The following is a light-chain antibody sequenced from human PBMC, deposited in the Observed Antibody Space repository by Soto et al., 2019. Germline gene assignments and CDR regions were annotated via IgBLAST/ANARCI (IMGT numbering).Light chain of an antibody. CDR2: DVS. CDR3: CSFAGGYTYV. CDR1: SSDVGGYNY. V-gene: IGLV2-11*01. Sequence: QSVLTQPRSVSGSPGQSVTISCTGTSSDVGGYNYVSWYQQHPGKAPKLMIYDVSKRPSGVPDRFSGSKSGNTASLTISGLQAEDEADFYCCSFAGGYTYVFGPGTKV. J-gene: IGLJ1*01.